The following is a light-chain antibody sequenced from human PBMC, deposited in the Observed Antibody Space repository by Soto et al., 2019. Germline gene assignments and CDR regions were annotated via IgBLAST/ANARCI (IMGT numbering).Light chain of an antibody. V-gene: IGKV1-39*01. J-gene: IGKJ5*01. CDR3: QQYEIFPIT. Sequence: DIQMTQSPSSLSASVGDRVTITCRASQSISSYLNWYQQKPGKAPKLLIYAASSLQSGVPSRFSGSGSGTDFTLTISSLQPEDIATYYCQQYEIFPITFGQGTRLEI. CDR1: QSISSY. CDR2: AAS.